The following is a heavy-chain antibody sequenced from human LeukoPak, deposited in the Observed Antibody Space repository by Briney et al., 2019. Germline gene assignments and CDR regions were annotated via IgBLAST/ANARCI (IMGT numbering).Heavy chain of an antibody. D-gene: IGHD7-27*01. J-gene: IGHJ4*02. V-gene: IGHV3-23*01. CDR2: IGTSGGDI. CDR3: ARDPNWGSGY. CDR1: GFIFSSYV. Sequence: PGGSLGLSCAASGFIFSSYVMIWVRRAPGKGLEWVSIIGTSGGDIHYADSVKGRFSISRDNSKNTLSLQMNSLRVDDTAVYYCARDPNWGSGYWGQGTLVTVSS.